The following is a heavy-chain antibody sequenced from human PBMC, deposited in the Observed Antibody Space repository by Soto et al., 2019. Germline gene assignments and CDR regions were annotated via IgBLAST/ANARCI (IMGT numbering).Heavy chain of an antibody. D-gene: IGHD6-13*01. J-gene: IGHJ6*02. CDR3: SRRVAAAGTAKFPKYDYDMDV. V-gene: IGHV4-34*01. CDR1: GGSFSGHY. Sequence: SETLSLTCAVYGGSFSGHYWSWIRQPPGKGLEWIGEINHSGSTSYNPSLKSRVIISVDTSKNQFSLKLRSVTAADTAVYYCSRRVAAAGTAKFPKYDYDMDVWGQGTTVTVSS. CDR2: INHSGST.